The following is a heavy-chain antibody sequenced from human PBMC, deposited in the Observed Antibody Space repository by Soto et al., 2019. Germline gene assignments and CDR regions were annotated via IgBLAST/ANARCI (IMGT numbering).Heavy chain of an antibody. V-gene: IGHV1-3*01. J-gene: IGHJ4*02. CDR1: GYTFTSYA. CDR2: INAGNGNT. CDR3: ARGTLDMVLMVYAIWGKPYDY. Sequence: ASVKVSCKASGYTFTSYAMHWVRQAPGQRLEWMGWINAGNGNTKYSQKFQGRVTITRDTSASTAYMELSSLRSEDTAVYYCARGTLDMVLMVYAIWGKPYDYWGQGTLVTVSS. D-gene: IGHD2-8*01.